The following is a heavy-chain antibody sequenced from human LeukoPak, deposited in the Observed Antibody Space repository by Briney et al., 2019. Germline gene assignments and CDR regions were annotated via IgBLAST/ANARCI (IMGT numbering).Heavy chain of an antibody. V-gene: IGHV3-23*01. CDR1: GFTFSRYG. Sequence: GGSLRLSCAASGFTFSRYGMNWVRQASGKGLEWVSGISGSSIRTYYADSMKGRFTISRDNSKNTLYLQMNSLRVEDTAVYYCAKDLGYGDYETGFDIWGQETMVTVSS. CDR3: AKDLGYGDYETGFDI. J-gene: IGHJ3*02. D-gene: IGHD4-17*01. CDR2: ISGSSIRT.